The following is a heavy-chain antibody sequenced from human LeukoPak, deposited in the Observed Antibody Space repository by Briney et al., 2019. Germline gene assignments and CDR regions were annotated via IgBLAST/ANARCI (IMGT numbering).Heavy chain of an antibody. Sequence: ASVKVSCKASGYTFTNYAMHWVRQAPGQRLEWMGWINAGNSNTKYSQEFQGRVTITRDTSANTAYMELSSLRSEDMAVYYCARVVKYSSGPLTDLLPYYFDYWGQGTLVTVSS. CDR1: GYTFTNYA. J-gene: IGHJ4*02. D-gene: IGHD6-19*01. CDR3: ARVVKYSSGPLTDLLPYYFDY. V-gene: IGHV1-3*03. CDR2: INAGNSNT.